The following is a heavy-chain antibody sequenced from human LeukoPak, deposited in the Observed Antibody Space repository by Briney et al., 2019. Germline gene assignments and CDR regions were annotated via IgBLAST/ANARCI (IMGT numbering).Heavy chain of an antibody. J-gene: IGHJ6*03. CDR1: GGSISSSSYY. Sequence: SETLSLTCTVSGGSISSSSYYWGWIRQPPGKGLEWIGTIYYSGSTYYNPSLKSRVTISVDTSKNQFSLKLSSVTAADTAVYYCARTVDSSGWYPNYYYMDVWGKGTTVTVSS. CDR3: ARTVDSSGWYPNYYYMDV. D-gene: IGHD6-19*01. CDR2: IYYSGST. V-gene: IGHV4-39*07.